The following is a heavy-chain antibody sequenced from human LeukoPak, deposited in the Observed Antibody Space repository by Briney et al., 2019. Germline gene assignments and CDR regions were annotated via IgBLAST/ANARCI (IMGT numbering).Heavy chain of an antibody. Sequence: GESLKISCKGSGYRFTSYWISWVRQMPGKGLEWMGIIYPGDSDTRYSPSFQGQVTISADKSISTAYLQWTSLKASDTAMYYCARQLQLERRSNWFDPWGQGTLVTVSS. CDR3: ARQLQLERRSNWFDP. CDR2: IYPGDSDT. V-gene: IGHV5-51*01. CDR1: GYRFTSYW. D-gene: IGHD1-1*01. J-gene: IGHJ5*02.